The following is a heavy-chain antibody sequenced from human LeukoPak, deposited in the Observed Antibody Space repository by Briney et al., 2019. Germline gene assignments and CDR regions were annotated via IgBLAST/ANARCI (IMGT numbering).Heavy chain of an antibody. CDR2: ISYDGSNE. V-gene: IGHV3-30-3*01. CDR3: ARPIDNGAGSYYFDY. CDR1: GFTFSYYA. J-gene: IGHJ4*02. D-gene: IGHD3-10*01. Sequence: PGRSLRPSCAASGFTFSYYAMHWVRQAPGKGLEWVAVISYDGSNECYADSVKGRFTISRDNSKNTLSLEMNTLRPEDTAVYYCARPIDNGAGSYYFDYWGQGTLVTVYS.